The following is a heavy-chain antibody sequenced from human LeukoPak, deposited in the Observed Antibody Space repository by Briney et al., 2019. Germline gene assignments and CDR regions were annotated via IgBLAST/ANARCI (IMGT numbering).Heavy chain of an antibody. V-gene: IGHV3-48*03. CDR2: ISRSGSTI. D-gene: IGHD3/OR15-3a*01. Sequence: GGSLRLSCAASGFPFSSYEMIWVRQPPGKGLECVSYISRSGSTIYYADSVKGRFTISRDNAQNSLYQQMNSLSAEDTAVYYCAREGLALDYWGQGTLVTVSS. CDR3: AREGLALDY. J-gene: IGHJ4*02. CDR1: GFPFSSYE.